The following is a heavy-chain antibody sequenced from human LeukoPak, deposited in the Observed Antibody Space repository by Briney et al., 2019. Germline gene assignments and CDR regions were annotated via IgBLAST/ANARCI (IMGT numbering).Heavy chain of an antibody. J-gene: IGHJ6*03. CDR3: ARSLFRFLEWSYRSYYYYYMDV. V-gene: IGHV1-69*06. CDR1: GGTFSSYA. CDR2: IIPIFGTA. D-gene: IGHD3-3*01. Sequence: ASVKVSCKASGGTFSSYAISWVRQAPGQGLEWMGGIIPIFGTANYAQKFQGRVTITADKSTSTAYMELSGLRSEDTAVYYCARSLFRFLEWSYRSYYYYYMDVWGKGTTVTVSS.